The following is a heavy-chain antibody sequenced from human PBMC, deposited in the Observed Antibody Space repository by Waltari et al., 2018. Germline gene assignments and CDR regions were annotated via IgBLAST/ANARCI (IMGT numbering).Heavy chain of an antibody. CDR1: GFTFRHYW. J-gene: IGHJ4*02. CDR2: IKQDGSQT. D-gene: IGHD6-19*01. Sequence: EVQLVESGGGLVQPGGYLRLSCAASGFTFRHYWIAWVRQATGRGLEWVANIKQDGSQTYYVDSVKGRFTISRDNARNSLYLQMDSLRDEDTALYYCARDRGWNTLDYWGQGTLVTVSS. CDR3: ARDRGWNTLDY. V-gene: IGHV3-7*04.